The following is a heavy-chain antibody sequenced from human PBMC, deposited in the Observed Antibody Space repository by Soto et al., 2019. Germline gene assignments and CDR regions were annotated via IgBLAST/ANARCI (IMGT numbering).Heavy chain of an antibody. D-gene: IGHD2-21*02. V-gene: IGHV3-9*02. CDR2: IYWHGDRI. Sequence: GGSLRLSCAASGFTSSDHAIHLIRQVPGKGLEWVSGIYWHGDRIDYADSVKGRFTISRDNAKNSLYLQMNSLRPEDTALYYCVKDQTAGGLDCWGQGTLVTVSS. CDR3: VKDQTAGGLDC. CDR1: GFTSSDHA. J-gene: IGHJ4*02.